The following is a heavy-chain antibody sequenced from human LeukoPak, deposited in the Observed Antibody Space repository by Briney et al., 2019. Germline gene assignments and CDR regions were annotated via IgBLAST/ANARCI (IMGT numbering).Heavy chain of an antibody. CDR3: ANSPLGAFFFDY. J-gene: IGHJ4*02. Sequence: GSLRLSCAASGFTFSSYAMSWVRQAPGKGLEWVSAISGSGGSTYYADSVKGWFTISRDNSKNTLYLQMNSLRAEDTAVYYCANSPLGAFFFDYWGQGTLVTVSS. D-gene: IGHD3-10*01. V-gene: IGHV3-23*01. CDR1: GFTFSSYA. CDR2: ISGSGGST.